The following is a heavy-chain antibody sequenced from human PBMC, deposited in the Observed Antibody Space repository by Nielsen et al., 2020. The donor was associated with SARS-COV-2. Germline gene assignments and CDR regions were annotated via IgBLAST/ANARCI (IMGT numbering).Heavy chain of an antibody. J-gene: IGHJ6*02. Sequence: WLRQPPGKGLDWVSAIRGAGTSTYYADSVKGRFTISRDNSNNIMYLQMNNLRAEDTAVYFCARRLEGRKGYQPDETHYRHYAMDVWGRGTTVTVSS. CDR2: IRGAGTST. D-gene: IGHD3-3*01. V-gene: IGHV3-23*01. CDR3: ARRLEGRKGYQPDETHYRHYAMDV.